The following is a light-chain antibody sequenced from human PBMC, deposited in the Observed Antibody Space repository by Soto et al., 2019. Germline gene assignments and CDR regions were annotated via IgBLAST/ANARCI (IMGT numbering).Light chain of an antibody. J-gene: IGKJ3*01. V-gene: IGKV1-27*01. CDR3: QKYNSARAT. Sequence: IQMTQSPSSLSASVGDRVTITCRASQGISTYLAWYQQKPGKVPKLLIYAASTLQSGVPSRFSGSGSGTDFTLTISSRQPEDVETYYCQKYNSARATFGPGTKVDIK. CDR2: AAS. CDR1: QGISTY.